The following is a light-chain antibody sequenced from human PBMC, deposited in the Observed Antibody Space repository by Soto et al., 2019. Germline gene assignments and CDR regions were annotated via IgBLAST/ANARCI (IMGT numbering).Light chain of an antibody. CDR2: ASS. CDR3: QQSYSPPWT. CDR1: QNINSY. V-gene: IGKV1-39*01. J-gene: IGKJ1*01. Sequence: DIQMTQSPSSLSASVGDRVTITCRASQNINSYLNWYQQRPGTAPKLLISASSSAQSGVPSRIRGSGSGTDFTLTISSLQPEDFTTYYCQQSYSPPWTFGQGTKVEVK.